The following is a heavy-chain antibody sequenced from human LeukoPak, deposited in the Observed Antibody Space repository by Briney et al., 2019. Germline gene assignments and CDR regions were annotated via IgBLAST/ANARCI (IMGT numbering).Heavy chain of an antibody. CDR2: FDPEDGET. V-gene: IGHV1-24*01. D-gene: IGHD1-7*01. J-gene: IGHJ4*02. Sequence: ASVKVSCRASGGTFSSYAISWVRQAPGQGLEWMGGFDPEDGETIYAQKFQGRVTMTEDTSTDTAYMELSSLRSEDTAVYYCATTARRPGKLDYWGQGTLVTVSS. CDR3: ATTARRPGKLDY. CDR1: GGTFSSYA.